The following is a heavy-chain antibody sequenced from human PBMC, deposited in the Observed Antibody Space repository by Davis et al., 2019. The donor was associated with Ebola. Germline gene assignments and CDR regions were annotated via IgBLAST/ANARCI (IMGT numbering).Heavy chain of an antibody. D-gene: IGHD3-22*01. Sequence: GGSLRLSCAASGFTFSSYGMHWVRQAPGKGLEWVAVISYDGSNKYSADSVRGRFTISRDNSKDTLYLQMNSLRAEDTAVYYCAKDAYYYDSSGYDYWGQGTLVTVSS. CDR3: AKDAYYYDSSGYDY. V-gene: IGHV3-30*18. CDR2: ISYDGSNK. J-gene: IGHJ4*02. CDR1: GFTFSSYG.